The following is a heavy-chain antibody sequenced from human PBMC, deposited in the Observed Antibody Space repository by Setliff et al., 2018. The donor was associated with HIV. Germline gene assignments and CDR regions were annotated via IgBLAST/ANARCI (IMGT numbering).Heavy chain of an antibody. J-gene: IGHJ4*02. V-gene: IGHV4-34*01. CDR1: GGSFSGYH. D-gene: IGHD2-2*01. Sequence: PSETLSLTCAVYGGSFSGYHWSWTRQSPGKGLEWIGEIDHSGSTDDNPSLKSRVTISVDTSKNQFSLKLSSVSAADTAVYYCARGHPIVPTGLVSFYFDHWGQGTLVTVSS. CDR3: ARGHPIVPTGLVSFYFDH. CDR2: IDHSGST.